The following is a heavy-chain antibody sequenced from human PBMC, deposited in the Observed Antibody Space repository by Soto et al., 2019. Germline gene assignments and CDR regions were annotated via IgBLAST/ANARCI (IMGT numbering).Heavy chain of an antibody. CDR3: ARRLRFHKFDY. Sequence: PSETLSLTCTVSGGSISSSSYYWGWIRQPPGKGLEWIGSIYYSGSTYYNPSLKSRVTISVDTSKNQFSLKLSSVTAADTAVYYCARRLRFHKFDYWGQGTLVTVSS. CDR1: GGSISSSSYY. CDR2: IYYSGST. V-gene: IGHV4-39*01. D-gene: IGHD3-16*01. J-gene: IGHJ4*02.